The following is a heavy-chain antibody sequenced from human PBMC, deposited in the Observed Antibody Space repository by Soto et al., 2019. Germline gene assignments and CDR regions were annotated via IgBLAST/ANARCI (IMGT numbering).Heavy chain of an antibody. V-gene: IGHV4-30-2*01. CDR1: GGSISSGGYS. Sequence: QLQLQESGSGLVKPSQTLSLTCAVSGGSISSGGYSWSWIRQPPGKGLEWIGYIYHSGSTYYNTSLKSRVTISVGRPKNQFSLKLSSVPAADTAVYSCARAGGLGAVAADYWGQGTLVTVSA. D-gene: IGHD6-19*01. CDR3: ARAGGLGAVAADY. CDR2: IYHSGST. J-gene: IGHJ4*02.